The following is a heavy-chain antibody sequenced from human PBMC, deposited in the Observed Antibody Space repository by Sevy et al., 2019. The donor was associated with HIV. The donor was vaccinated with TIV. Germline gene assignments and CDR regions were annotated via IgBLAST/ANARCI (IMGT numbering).Heavy chain of an antibody. J-gene: IGHJ6*02. CDR1: GFTFDDYA. D-gene: IGHD4-4*01. CDR2: ISWNSGSI. Sequence: GGSLRLSCAASGFTFDDYAMHWVRQAPGKGLEWVSGISWNSGSIGYAGSVKGRFTSSRDNAKNSLYLQMNSLRAEDTALYYCAKDGLSWRGLTTDYYYYGMDVWGQGTTVTVSS. CDR3: AKDGLSWRGLTTDYYYYGMDV. V-gene: IGHV3-9*01.